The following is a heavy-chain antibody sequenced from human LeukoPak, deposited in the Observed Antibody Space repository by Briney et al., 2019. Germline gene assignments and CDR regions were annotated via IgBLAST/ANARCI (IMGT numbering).Heavy chain of an antibody. V-gene: IGHV3-23*01. Sequence: QSGGSLRLSCEASGFTFSSYTMRWVRQAPGKGLEWVSSISGSGDSTYYADSVKGRFTISRDNSKNTLYLQMNSLRAEDTAVYCCAKKYQGGSYSIDYWGQGTLVTVSS. J-gene: IGHJ4*02. CDR1: GFTFSSYT. CDR2: ISGSGDST. CDR3: AKKYQGGSYSIDY. D-gene: IGHD1-26*01.